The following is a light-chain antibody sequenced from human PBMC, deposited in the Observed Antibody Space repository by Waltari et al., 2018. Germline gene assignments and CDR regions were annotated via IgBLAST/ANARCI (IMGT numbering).Light chain of an antibody. CDR3: QQSFNTPLWT. Sequence: DIQMTQSPSTLSASVGDRVSITCRASQSVGTYLNWYQQRPGKAPQLLIYAASSLQSGVPSRFSGTGSGTDFTLTITSLQPEDFATYYCQQSFNTPLWTFGPGTKVEIK. CDR1: QSVGTY. V-gene: IGKV1-39*01. CDR2: AAS. J-gene: IGKJ1*01.